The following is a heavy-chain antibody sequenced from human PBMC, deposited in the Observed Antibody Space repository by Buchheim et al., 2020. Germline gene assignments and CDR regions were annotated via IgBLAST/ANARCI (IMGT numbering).Heavy chain of an antibody. Sequence: QVQLVQSGAEVKKPGASVKVSCKASGYTFTSYDINWVRQATGQGLEWMGWMNPNSGNTGYAQKFQGRVTMTRDTSTSTVYMELSSLRSEDTAVYYCARVHSSSDGDGTGYYYYGMDVWGQGTT. J-gene: IGHJ6*02. D-gene: IGHD4-17*01. CDR3: ARVHSSSDGDGTGYYYYGMDV. CDR2: MNPNSGNT. V-gene: IGHV1-8*01. CDR1: GYTFTSYD.